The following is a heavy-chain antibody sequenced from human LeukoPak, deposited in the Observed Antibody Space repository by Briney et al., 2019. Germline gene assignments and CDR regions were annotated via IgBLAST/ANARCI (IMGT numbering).Heavy chain of an antibody. CDR1: GFTVGDYA. CDR3: TRGPWELLRFDY. D-gene: IGHD1-26*01. J-gene: IGHJ4*02. CDR2: IRSKAYGGTT. V-gene: IGHV3-49*03. Sequence: GGSLRLSCTASGFTVGDYAMSWFRQAPGKGLEWVGFIRSKAYGGTTEYAASVKGRFTISRDDSKSIAYLQMNSLKTEDTAVYYCTRGPWELLRFDYWGQGTLVTVSS.